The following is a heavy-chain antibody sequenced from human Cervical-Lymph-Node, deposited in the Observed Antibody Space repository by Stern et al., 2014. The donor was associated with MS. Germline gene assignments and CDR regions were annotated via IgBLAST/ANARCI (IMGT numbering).Heavy chain of an antibody. CDR2: IFPAFDTQ. CDR1: GGTFSSYE. V-gene: IGHV1-69*12. J-gene: IGHJ4*02. CDR3: ARAYTYYSNSAGY. Sequence: QVQLVQSGAEVKKPGSSGKVSCKASGGTFSSYEITWVRQAPGQGLEWMGGIFPAFDTQTYAQKFQDRVTISADESTNTAYLELNGLKSDDTAIYFCARAYTYYSNSAGYWGQGTLVTVSS. D-gene: IGHD3-10*01.